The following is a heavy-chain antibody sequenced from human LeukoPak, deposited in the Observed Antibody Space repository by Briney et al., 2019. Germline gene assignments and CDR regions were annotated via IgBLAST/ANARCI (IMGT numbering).Heavy chain of an antibody. CDR2: IDGNGGGT. D-gene: IGHD6-13*01. CDR1: GFTFAGYA. CDR3: AAAAGP. Sequence: GGSLRLSCAASGFTFAGYAMSWVRQAPGKGLQWVSTIDGNGGGTFYADSAKGRFTISRDNSKNTLYLQMNSLRAEDTAVYYCAAAAGPWGQGTLVTVSS. V-gene: IGHV3-23*01. J-gene: IGHJ5*02.